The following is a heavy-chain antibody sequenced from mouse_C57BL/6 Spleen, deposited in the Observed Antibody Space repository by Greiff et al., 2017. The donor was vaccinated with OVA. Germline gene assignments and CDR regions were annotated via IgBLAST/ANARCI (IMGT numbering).Heavy chain of an antibody. V-gene: IGHV1-82*01. D-gene: IGHD1-1*01. Sequence: QVQLKESGPELVKPGASVKISCKASGYAFSSSWMNWVKQRPGKGLEWIGRIYPGDGDTNYNGKFKGKATLTADKSSSTAYMQLSSLTSEDSAVYFCARSGSSYAMDYWGQGTSVTVSS. CDR2: IYPGDGDT. CDR3: ARSGSSYAMDY. CDR1: GYAFSSSW. J-gene: IGHJ4*01.